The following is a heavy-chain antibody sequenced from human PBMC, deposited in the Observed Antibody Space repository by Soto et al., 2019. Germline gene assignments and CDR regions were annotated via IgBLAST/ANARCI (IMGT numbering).Heavy chain of an antibody. Sequence: PGGSLRLSCEASGFTFSGYWVSWVRQAPGKGLGWVADIKHDGSVQYYVDSVKGRFTISRDNAKKLLFLQMNGLRAEGTALYYCARATYSNAWYRFDLWGQGTLVTVSS. D-gene: IGHD4-4*01. V-gene: IGHV3-7*03. CDR3: ARATYSNAWYRFDL. CDR1: GFTFSGYW. J-gene: IGHJ4*02. CDR2: IKHDGSVQ.